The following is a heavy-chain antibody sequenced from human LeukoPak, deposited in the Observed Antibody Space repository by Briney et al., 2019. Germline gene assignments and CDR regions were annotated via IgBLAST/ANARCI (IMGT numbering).Heavy chain of an antibody. Sequence: PSETLSLTCAVYGGSFSGYYWSWIRQPPGKGLEWIGEINHSGSTNYNPSLKSRVTISVDTSKNQFSLKLSSVTAADTAVYYCARDGYYYDGSDSWGRSLVLFPFDYWGQGTLVTVSS. CDR3: ARDGYYYDGSDSWGRSLVLFPFDY. V-gene: IGHV4-34*01. D-gene: IGHD3-22*01. CDR2: INHSGST. J-gene: IGHJ4*02. CDR1: GGSFSGYY.